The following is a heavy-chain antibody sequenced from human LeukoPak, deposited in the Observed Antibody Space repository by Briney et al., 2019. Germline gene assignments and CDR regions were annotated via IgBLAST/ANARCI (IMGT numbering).Heavy chain of an antibody. D-gene: IGHD3-9*01. CDR3: AKVDWLHYYGMDV. CDR1: GFTFSSYA. CDR2: ISGSGGST. Sequence: PGGSLRLSCAASGFTFSSYAMSWVRQAPGKGLEWVSAISGSGGSTYYADSVRGRFTISRDNSKNTLYLQMNSLRAEDTAVFYCAKVDWLHYYGMDVWGQGTTVTVSS. V-gene: IGHV3-23*01. J-gene: IGHJ6*02.